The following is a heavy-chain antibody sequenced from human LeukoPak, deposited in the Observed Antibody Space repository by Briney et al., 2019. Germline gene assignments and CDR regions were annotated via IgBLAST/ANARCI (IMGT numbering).Heavy chain of an antibody. CDR1: GFTFSSYG. CDR2: LTGSGDNT. Sequence: GGSLRLSCAASGFTFSSYGMSWVRQAPGKGLEWVSALTGSGDNTYYADSVKGRFTISRDNSKNTLYLQMNSLRAEDTAVYYCAKDGRYSSSWYYFDYWGQGTLVTVSS. CDR3: AKDGRYSSSWYYFDY. V-gene: IGHV3-23*01. D-gene: IGHD6-13*01. J-gene: IGHJ4*02.